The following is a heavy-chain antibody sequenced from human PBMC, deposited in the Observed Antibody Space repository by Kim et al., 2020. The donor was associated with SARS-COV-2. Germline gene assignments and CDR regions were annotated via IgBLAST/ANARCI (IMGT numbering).Heavy chain of an antibody. CDR3: ARHGSSYEYFFDY. Sequence: SNPPLKCRVTISGDTPKNQFSLKLSCVTAADPPLYYCARHGSSYEYFFDYWGQGSLVTVSS. J-gene: IGHJ4*02. D-gene: IGHD6-13*01. V-gene: IGHV4-61*07.